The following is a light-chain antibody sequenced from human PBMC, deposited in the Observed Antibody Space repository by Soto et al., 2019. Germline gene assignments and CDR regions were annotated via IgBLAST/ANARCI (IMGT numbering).Light chain of an antibody. V-gene: IGLV1-44*01. J-gene: IGLJ3*02. Sequence: QSVLTQPPSASGTPGQRVTISCSGSSSNIGSNTVNWYQQLPGTAPKLLIYSNNQRPSGVPDRFSGSKSGTSASLAISGLQSEDEADYYCAARDDSLNGVEVFGGGTKLTVL. CDR3: AARDDSLNGVEV. CDR1: SSNIGSNT. CDR2: SNN.